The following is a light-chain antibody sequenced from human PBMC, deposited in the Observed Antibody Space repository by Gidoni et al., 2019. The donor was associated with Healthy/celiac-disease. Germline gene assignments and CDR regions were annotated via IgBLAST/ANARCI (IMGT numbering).Light chain of an antibody. Sequence: NFMLTQPHSVSESPGKTVTISCTRSSGSIASNYVQWYQQRPGSAPTTVIYEDNQRPSGVPDRFSGSIDSSSNSASLTISGLKTEDEADYYCQSYDSSNHFDVVFGGGTKLTVL. V-gene: IGLV6-57*04. CDR3: QSYDSSNHFDVV. J-gene: IGLJ2*01. CDR1: SGSIASNY. CDR2: EDN.